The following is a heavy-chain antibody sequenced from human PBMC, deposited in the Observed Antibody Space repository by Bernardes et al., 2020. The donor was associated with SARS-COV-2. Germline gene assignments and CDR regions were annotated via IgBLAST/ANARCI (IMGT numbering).Heavy chain of an antibody. Sequence: VKVTRKASGCTFSNYAISWVRQAPGKELEWMGGIISIFGTANYAQKFQGRVTITADESTSTAYMELSSLRSEDTAGYYCARGGWRNDSSGYTGFDPWGQRSLVTVSS. CDR2: IISIFGTA. CDR3: ARGGWRNDSSGYTGFDP. J-gene: IGHJ5*02. V-gene: IGHV1-69*13. CDR1: GCTFSNYA. D-gene: IGHD3-22*01.